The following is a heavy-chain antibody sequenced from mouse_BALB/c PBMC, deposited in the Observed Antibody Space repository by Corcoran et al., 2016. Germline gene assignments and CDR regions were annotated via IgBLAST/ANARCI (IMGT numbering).Heavy chain of an antibody. CDR2: IDPANGNT. CDR3: ARLYGSSHWYFDV. CDR1: GFNIKDTY. D-gene: IGHD1-1*01. J-gene: IGHJ1*01. V-gene: IGHV14-3*02. Sequence: EVQLQQNGAELVKPGASVKLSCTASGFNIKDTYMPWVKQRPEQGLEWIGRIDPANGNTKYDPKFQGKATRTADTSSNTAYLQLSSLTSEDTAVYYCARLYGSSHWYFDVWGAGTTVTVSS.